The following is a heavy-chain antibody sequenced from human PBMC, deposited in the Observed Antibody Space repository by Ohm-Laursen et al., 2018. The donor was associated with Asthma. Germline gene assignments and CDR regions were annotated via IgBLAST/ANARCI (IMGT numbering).Heavy chain of an antibody. D-gene: IGHD4/OR15-4a*01. CDR2: INPDGRET. V-gene: IGHV3-7*03. CDR1: KFTFSNHW. CDR3: AKVGLTYYNAMDV. J-gene: IGHJ6*02. Sequence: SLTLSCAASKFTFSNHWMNWVRQAPGQGLEWVANINPDGRETRHVDSVKGRFTISRDNSKSTMYLQMNSLRAEDTAVYYCAKVGLTYYNAMDVWGQGTTVTVSS.